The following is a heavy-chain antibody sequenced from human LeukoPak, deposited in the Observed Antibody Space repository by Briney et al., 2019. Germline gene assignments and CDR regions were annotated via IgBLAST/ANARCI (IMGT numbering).Heavy chain of an antibody. Sequence: PGGSLRLSCAASGFTFSDFCMHWVRQAPGKGLVWVSRINIGGSVTNYADSVKGRLTISRDNAKNTLYLQMNSLRSEDTAVYYCARGGYHAYYHDYRGEPALATLCS. CDR2: INIGGSVT. CDR1: GFTFSDFC. D-gene: IGHD5-18*01. J-gene: IGHJ4*02. CDR3: ARGGYHAYYHDY. V-gene: IGHV3-74*01.